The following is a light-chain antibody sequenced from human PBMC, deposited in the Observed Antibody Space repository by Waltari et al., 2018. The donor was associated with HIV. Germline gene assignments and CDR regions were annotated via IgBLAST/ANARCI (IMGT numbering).Light chain of an antibody. J-gene: IGKJ2*01. CDR1: QSLVHTDGYPN. V-gene: IGKV2-30*02. CDR3: MQGTHLPPGYT. CDR2: KVS. Sequence: DVVLTQSPLSLSVSFGQPASISCHSSQSLVHTDGYPNLNWFRQRPGPSPRRLIFKVSNRGSGVPDRFSGSGSGTEFTLESNRVEAEEVGVYYCMQGTHLPPGYTFGQGTKLEIK.